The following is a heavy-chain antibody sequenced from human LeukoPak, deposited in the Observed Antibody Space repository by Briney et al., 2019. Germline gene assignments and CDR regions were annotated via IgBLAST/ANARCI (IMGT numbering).Heavy chain of an antibody. V-gene: IGHV3-23*01. CDR2: ISGSGGST. CDR3: ARDLGDGEWLERCFDY. CDR1: GFTFSSYA. J-gene: IGHJ4*02. D-gene: IGHD3-10*01. Sequence: PGGSLRLSCAASGFTFSSYAMSWVRQAPGKGLEWVSAISGSGGSTYYADSVKGRFTISRDNSKNTLYLQMNSLRAEDTAVYYCARDLGDGEWLERCFDYWGQGTLVTVSS.